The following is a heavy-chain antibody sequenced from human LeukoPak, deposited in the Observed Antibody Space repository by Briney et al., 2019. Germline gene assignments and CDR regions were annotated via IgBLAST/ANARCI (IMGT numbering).Heavy chain of an antibody. Sequence: ASVRVSCKASGYTFTSYYMHWVRQAPGQGLEWMGIINPSGGSTSYAQKFQGRVTMTRDMSTSTDYMELSSLRSEDTAVYYCARDNSVEDTAWWFDPWGQGTLVTVSS. CDR3: ARDNSVEDTAWWFDP. V-gene: IGHV1-46*01. CDR2: INPSGGST. D-gene: IGHD4-23*01. CDR1: GYTFTSYY. J-gene: IGHJ5*02.